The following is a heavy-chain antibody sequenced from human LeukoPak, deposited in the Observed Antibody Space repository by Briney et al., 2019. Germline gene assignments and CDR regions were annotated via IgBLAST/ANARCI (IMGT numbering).Heavy chain of an antibody. V-gene: IGHV5-51*01. Sequence: GESLKISCKGSGYSFTSYWIGWVRQMPGKGLEWKGIIYPGDSDTRYSPSFQGQVTISADKSISTAYLQWSSLKASDTAMYYCARQSRSYGYDFDYWGQGTLVTVSS. CDR2: IYPGDSDT. CDR3: ARQSRSYGYDFDY. CDR1: GYSFTSYW. J-gene: IGHJ4*02. D-gene: IGHD5-18*01.